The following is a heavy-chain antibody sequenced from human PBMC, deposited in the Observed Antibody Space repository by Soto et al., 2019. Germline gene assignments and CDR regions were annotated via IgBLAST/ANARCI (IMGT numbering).Heavy chain of an antibody. Sequence: EVQLLESGGGLVQPGGSLSLSCAASGFTFSNCAMSWVRQAPGKGLEWVSGISGSGGGTYYADSVKGRFTISRDNSKNTLYLQMHSLRAEDTAVYYCAKDRSRSYGSGYPLGYFDYWGQGTLVTVSS. CDR2: ISGSGGGT. CDR3: AKDRSRSYGSGYPLGYFDY. CDR1: GFTFSNCA. V-gene: IGHV3-23*01. D-gene: IGHD3-22*01. J-gene: IGHJ4*02.